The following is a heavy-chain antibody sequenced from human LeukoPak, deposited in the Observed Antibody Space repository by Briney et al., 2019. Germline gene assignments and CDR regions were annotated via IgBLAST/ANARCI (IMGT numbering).Heavy chain of an antibody. CDR2: ISGSGGST. J-gene: IGHJ4*02. Sequence: GGSLRLSCAASGFTFSNAWMSWVRQAPGKGLEWVSAISGSGGSTYYADSVKGRFTISRDNSKNTLYLQMNSLRAEDTALYYCARGGPTGALDYWGQGTLVTVSS. V-gene: IGHV3-23*01. D-gene: IGHD7-27*01. CDR1: GFTFSNAW. CDR3: ARGGPTGALDY.